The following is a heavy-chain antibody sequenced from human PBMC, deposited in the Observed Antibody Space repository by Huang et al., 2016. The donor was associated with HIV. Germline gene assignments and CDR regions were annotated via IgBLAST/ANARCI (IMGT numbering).Heavy chain of an antibody. J-gene: IGHJ4*02. V-gene: IGHV3-30-3*01. CDR2: ISNEGSTK. Sequence: QVQLVESGGGVVQPGTSLRPSCAASGFTFSNYAMNWVRQAPGKGREWVAVISNEGSTKYDADSVKGRFTISRDNSKNTVYLQMNSLRAEDTAVYYCARSEPSRYYFDYWGQGTLVTVSS. CDR1: GFTFSNYA. CDR3: ARSEPSRYYFDY.